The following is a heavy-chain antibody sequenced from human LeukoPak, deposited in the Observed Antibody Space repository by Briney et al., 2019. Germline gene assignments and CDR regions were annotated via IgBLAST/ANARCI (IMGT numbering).Heavy chain of an antibody. CDR3: ARAGGYGDFDY. D-gene: IGHD4-17*01. CDR1: GFTFSSYG. Sequence: GGSLRLSRAASGFTFSSYGMHWVRQAPGKGLEWVAVIWYDGSNIYYADSVKGRFTISRDNSKNTLYLQMNSLRAEDTAVYYCARAGGYGDFDYWGQGTLVTVSS. V-gene: IGHV3-33*01. CDR2: IWYDGSNI. J-gene: IGHJ4*02.